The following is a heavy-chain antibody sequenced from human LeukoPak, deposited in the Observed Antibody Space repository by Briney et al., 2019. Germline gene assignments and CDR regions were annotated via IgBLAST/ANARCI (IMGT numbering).Heavy chain of an antibody. V-gene: IGHV1-3*01. CDR1: GYTFTSYG. CDR2: INAGNGNT. J-gene: IGHJ6*02. D-gene: IGHD6-13*01. CDR3: ARLAAAGTGYGMDV. Sequence: ASVKVSCKASGYTFTSYGISWVRQAPGQRLEWMGWINAGNGNTKYSQKFQGRVTITRDTSASTAYMELSSLRSEDTAVYYCARLAAAGTGYGMDVWGQGTTVTVSS.